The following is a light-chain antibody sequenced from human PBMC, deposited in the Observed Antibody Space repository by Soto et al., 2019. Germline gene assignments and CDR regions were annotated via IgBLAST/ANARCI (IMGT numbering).Light chain of an antibody. J-gene: IGLJ2*01. CDR3: QTWGTGIRV. V-gene: IGLV4-69*01. CDR1: SGHSTYA. Sequence: QPVPTQSPSASASLGASVKLTCTLTSGHSTYAIAWHQQQPEKGPRCLMKLKSDGSHIKGDGIPDRFSGSSSGAERYLIISSLQSEDEADYYCQTWGTGIRVFGGGTKLTVL. CDR2: LKSDGSH.